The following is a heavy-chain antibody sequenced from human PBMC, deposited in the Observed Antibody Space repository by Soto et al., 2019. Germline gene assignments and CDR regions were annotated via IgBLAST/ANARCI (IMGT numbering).Heavy chain of an antibody. J-gene: IGHJ6*03. V-gene: IGHV3-53*04. CDR2: IYSGGST. CDR3: ARVPRPHYYYYYYMDV. CDR1: GFTVSSNY. Sequence: PGGSLRLSCAASGFTVSSNYMSWVRQAPGKGLEWVSVIYSGGSTYYADSVKGRFTISRHNSKNTLYLQMNSLRAEDTAVYYCARVPRPHYYYYYYMDVWGKGTTVTVSS.